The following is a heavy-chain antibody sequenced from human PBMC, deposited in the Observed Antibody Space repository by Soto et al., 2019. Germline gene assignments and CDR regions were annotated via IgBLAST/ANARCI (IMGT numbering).Heavy chain of an antibody. CDR1: GFTFYSSA. CDR2: ISTTGGNT. Sequence: LRLSCAASGFTFYSSAMSWVRQAPGKGLEWVSAISTTGGNTLYADSVKGRFTISRDNSKNTLYLQMNSLRAEDTAIYYCAKPSGGSYPESRVFDSWGQGTRVTVSS. V-gene: IGHV3-23*01. D-gene: IGHD1-26*01. CDR3: AKPSGGSYPESRVFDS. J-gene: IGHJ4*02.